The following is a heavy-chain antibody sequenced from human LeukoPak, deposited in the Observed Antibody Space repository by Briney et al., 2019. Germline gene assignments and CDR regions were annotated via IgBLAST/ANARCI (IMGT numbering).Heavy chain of an antibody. Sequence: ASVKVSCKASGGTFSSYAISWVRQAPGQGLEWMEGIIPIFGTANYAQKFQGRVTITTDESTSTAYMELSSLRSEDTAVYYCARAAGQVVPAAKGDDAFDIWGQGTMVTVSS. D-gene: IGHD2-2*01. J-gene: IGHJ3*02. CDR2: IIPIFGTA. CDR3: ARAAGQVVPAAKGDDAFDI. V-gene: IGHV1-69*05. CDR1: GGTFSSYA.